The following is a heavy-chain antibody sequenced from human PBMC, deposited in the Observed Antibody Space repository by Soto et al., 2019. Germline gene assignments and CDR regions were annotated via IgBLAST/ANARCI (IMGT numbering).Heavy chain of an antibody. CDR3: ARDKALSLSGYAVPYGMDV. Sequence: PSETLSLTCTVSGGSISSYYWSWIRQPAGKGLEWIGRIYTSGSTNYNPSLKSRVTMSVDQSKHQFSLKLSSVTAADTAVYYCARDKALSLSGYAVPYGMDVWGQGTTVNVSS. CDR2: IYTSGST. D-gene: IGHD5-12*01. CDR1: GGSISSYY. V-gene: IGHV4-4*07. J-gene: IGHJ6*02.